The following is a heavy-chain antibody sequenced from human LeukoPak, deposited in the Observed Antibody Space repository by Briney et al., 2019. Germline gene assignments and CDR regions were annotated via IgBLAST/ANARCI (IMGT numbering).Heavy chain of an antibody. V-gene: IGHV3-21*01. CDR3: ACYSSGLDY. Sequence: GGSLRLSCAASGFTFSSYEMNWVRQAPGKGLEWVSSISSSSSYIYYADSVKGRFTISRDNAKNSLYLQMNSLRAEDTAVYYCACYSSGLDYWGQGTLVTVSS. D-gene: IGHD6-19*01. CDR1: GFTFSSYE. J-gene: IGHJ4*02. CDR2: ISSSSSYI.